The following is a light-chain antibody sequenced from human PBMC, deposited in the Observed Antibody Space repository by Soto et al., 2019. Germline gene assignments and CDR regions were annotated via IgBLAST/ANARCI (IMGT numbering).Light chain of an antibody. CDR1: NSDIGSYNR. J-gene: IGLJ2*01. CDR2: DVT. V-gene: IGLV2-14*03. Sequence: QSALTQPASVSGSPGQSITISCSGTNSDIGSYNRVSWYRQHPGKAPKLLIYDVTKRPSGVSNRFSGSKSGNTAFLTISGLQAEDEADYYCSSNAGSNNLVFGGGTKLTVL. CDR3: SSNAGSNNLV.